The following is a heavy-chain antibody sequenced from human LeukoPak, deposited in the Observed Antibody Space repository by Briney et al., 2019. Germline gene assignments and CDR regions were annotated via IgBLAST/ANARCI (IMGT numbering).Heavy chain of an antibody. V-gene: IGHV1-18*01. J-gene: IGHJ3*02. CDR2: ISAYTGST. Sequence: ASVKVSCKASVYTFINYGLPWVRQAPGQGFEWMGWISAYTGSTKYAQQLQGRVTLPTDPSTSTAYLDLRSLRSDDTAVYYCSRTVGATGAFAIWGQGTMVIVSS. D-gene: IGHD1-26*01. CDR1: VYTFINYG. CDR3: SRTVGATGAFAI.